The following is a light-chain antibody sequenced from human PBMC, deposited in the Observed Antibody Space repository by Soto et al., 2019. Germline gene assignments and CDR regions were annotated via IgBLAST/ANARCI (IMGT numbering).Light chain of an antibody. CDR2: EVN. CDR3: SSFASTHTYV. Sequence: QCVRAQPASVSGFPGQWITISCTGTSSDVAFYNHVSWYQQHPGKAPKLLIYEVNNRPSGVSHRFSGSKSGNTASLTISGLQAEDEADYYCSSFASTHTYVCGTGTKVTVL. V-gene: IGLV2-14*01. J-gene: IGLJ1*01. CDR1: SSDVAFYNH.